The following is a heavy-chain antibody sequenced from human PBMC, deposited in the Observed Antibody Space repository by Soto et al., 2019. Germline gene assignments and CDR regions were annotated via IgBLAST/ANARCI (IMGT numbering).Heavy chain of an antibody. CDR2: IIPLFGTA. V-gene: IGHV1-69*01. CDR3: ARDRSMDGYNSRSFDY. D-gene: IGHD5-12*01. Sequence: QVQLVQSGAEVKKPGSSVKVSCKASGGTFSSFGFNWVRQAPGQGLEWMGGIIPLFGTANYAEKFQGRVTISADEVTSTASMELIGLRSEDTAIYYCARDRSMDGYNSRSFDYWGQGTLVTVS. CDR1: GGTFSSFG. J-gene: IGHJ4*02.